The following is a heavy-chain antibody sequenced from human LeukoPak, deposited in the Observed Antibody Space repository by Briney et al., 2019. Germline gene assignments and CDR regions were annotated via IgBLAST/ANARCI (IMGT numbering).Heavy chain of an antibody. CDR2: IYSGGNT. Sequence: GGSLRLSCAAYGFTVSSNYMSWVRQAQGKGLEWVSVIYSGGNTYYADSVKGGFTISRDSSKNTLFLQMNSLRAEDTAVYYCARASSGSGSYTYYFDYWGQGTLVTVSS. CDR1: GFTVSSNY. V-gene: IGHV3-53*01. CDR3: ARASSGSGSYTYYFDY. D-gene: IGHD3-10*01. J-gene: IGHJ4*02.